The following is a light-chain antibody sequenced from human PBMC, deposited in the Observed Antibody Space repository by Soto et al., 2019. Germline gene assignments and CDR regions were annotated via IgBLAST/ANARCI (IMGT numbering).Light chain of an antibody. CDR3: QQYKDWPPLT. CDR2: GAS. CDR1: QNINSN. Sequence: EILMTQSPLTLSVSPGEGATLSCRASQNINSNLAWYQQRPGQAPRVLIYGASSRASGIPDRFSGSGSGTDFTLTINRLEPDDFAVYYCQQYKDWPPLTFGGGTQVESK. V-gene: IGKV3D-15*01. J-gene: IGKJ4*01.